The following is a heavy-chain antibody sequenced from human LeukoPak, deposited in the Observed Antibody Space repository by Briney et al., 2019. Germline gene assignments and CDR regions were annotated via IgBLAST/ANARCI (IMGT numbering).Heavy chain of an antibody. D-gene: IGHD3-3*01. CDR2: IYTGGST. V-gene: IGHV3-53*01. CDR1: GFTVSSNY. J-gene: IGHJ5*02. Sequence: QPGGSLRLSCAASGFTVSSNYVIWVRQAPGKGLEWVSVIYTGGSTYYADSVEGRFTLSRDNSKNTLYLQMNSLRAEDTAVYYCARDFGPYGQGTLVTVSS. CDR3: ARDFGP.